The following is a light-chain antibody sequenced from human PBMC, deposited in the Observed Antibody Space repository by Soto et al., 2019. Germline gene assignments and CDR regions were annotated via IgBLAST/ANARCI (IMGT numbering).Light chain of an antibody. Sequence: ENVLTQSPGTLSLSPGERATLSCRASQRVSSSYLAWYQQKPGQAPRLLIYDASSRATGIPDRFSGSGSGTDFTLTISRLEPEDFAVYYCQQYGSSPPWTFGQGTKVEIK. CDR1: QRVSSSY. V-gene: IGKV3-20*01. CDR3: QQYGSSPPWT. CDR2: DAS. J-gene: IGKJ1*01.